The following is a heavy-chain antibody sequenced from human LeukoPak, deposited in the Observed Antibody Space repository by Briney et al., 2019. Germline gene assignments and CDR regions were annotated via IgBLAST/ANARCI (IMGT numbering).Heavy chain of an antibody. CDR2: ISGSGGST. V-gene: IGHV3-23*01. D-gene: IGHD3-9*01. Sequence: WVRQPPGKGLEWVSAISGSGGSTYYADSVKGRFTISRDNSKNTLYLKMNSLRAGDTDGYYCAKYLLRYFDWLLTTYYFDYWGQGTLVTVSS. J-gene: IGHJ4*02. CDR3: AKYLLRYFDWLLTTYYFDY.